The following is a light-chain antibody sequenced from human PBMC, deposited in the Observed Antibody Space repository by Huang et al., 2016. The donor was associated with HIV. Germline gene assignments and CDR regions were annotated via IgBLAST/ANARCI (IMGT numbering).Light chain of an antibody. CDR1: QSISSY. Sequence: EIVLTQSPAILSLSPGERAILSCRASQSISSYLIWYQQKAGQAPRLLIYDASNRATDIPARFIGSGSGTDFTLTISSLEPEDFALYFCQQRSNWPITFGPGTKVEI. CDR3: QQRSNWPIT. J-gene: IGKJ3*01. V-gene: IGKV3-11*01. CDR2: DAS.